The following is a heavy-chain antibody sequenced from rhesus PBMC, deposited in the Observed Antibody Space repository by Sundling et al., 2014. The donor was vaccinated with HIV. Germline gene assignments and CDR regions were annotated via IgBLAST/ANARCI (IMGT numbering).Heavy chain of an antibody. V-gene: IGHV4S2*01. J-gene: IGHJ4*01. CDR1: GASISSHY. CDR2: IYGGGGST. CDR3: ARASHCTGGVCRFTYFDY. Sequence: QVQLQESGPGLVKPSETLPLTCAVSGASISSHYWSWIRQAPGKGLEWIGRIYGGGGSTDYNPSLKSRVTISIDTSKNQFSLKLSSVTAADTAVYYCARASHCTGGVCRFTYFDYWGQGVLVTVSS. D-gene: IGHD2-39*02.